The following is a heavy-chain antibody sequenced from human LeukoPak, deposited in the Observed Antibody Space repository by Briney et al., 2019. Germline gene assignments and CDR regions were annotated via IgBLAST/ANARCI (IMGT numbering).Heavy chain of an antibody. CDR3: ARYSSGWFYYYYMDV. V-gene: IGHV3-7*01. Sequence: GGSLRLPCAASGFTFSSYWMSWVRQAPGKGLEWVANIKQDGSEKYYVDSVKGRFTISRDNAKNSLYLQMNSLRAEDTAVYYCARYSSGWFYYYYMDVWGKGTTVTVSS. CDR2: IKQDGSEK. D-gene: IGHD6-19*01. J-gene: IGHJ6*03. CDR1: GFTFSSYW.